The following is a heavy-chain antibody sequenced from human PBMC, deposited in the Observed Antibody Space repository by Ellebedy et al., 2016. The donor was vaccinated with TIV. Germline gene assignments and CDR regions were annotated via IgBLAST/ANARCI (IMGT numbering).Heavy chain of an antibody. J-gene: IGHJ6*03. Sequence: SVKVSCXASGGTFSNYGFSWVRQAPGQGLEWVGGIFPISDIANNAQKFQGRVTMTRDTSTDTAYMELSSLRSDDTAVYYCGSGMTHPWFYIDVWGQGTTVTVS. CDR2: IFPISDIA. CDR3: GSGMTHPWFYIDV. D-gene: IGHD1-26*01. V-gene: IGHV1-69*10. CDR1: GGTFSNYG.